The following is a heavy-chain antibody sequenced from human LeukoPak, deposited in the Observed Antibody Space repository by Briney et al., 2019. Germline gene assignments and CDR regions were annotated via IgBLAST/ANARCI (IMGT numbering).Heavy chain of an antibody. CDR1: GFTFSSYE. V-gene: IGHV3-48*03. CDR3: AKQSAVAGCFDF. J-gene: IGHJ4*02. CDR2: ISSSGSTI. Sequence: GGSLRLSCAASGFTFSSYEMNWVRQAPGKGLECVSYISSSGSTIYYADSVKGRFTISRDNAKNSLYPQMNSLRAEDTAVYYCAKQSAVAGCFDFWGQGTLVTVSS. D-gene: IGHD6-19*01.